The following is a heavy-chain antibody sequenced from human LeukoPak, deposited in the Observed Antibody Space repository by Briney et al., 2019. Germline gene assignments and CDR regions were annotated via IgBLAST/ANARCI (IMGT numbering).Heavy chain of an antibody. Sequence: GASVKVSCKVSGYTFTGYYMHWVRQAPGQGLEWMGRINPNSGGTDYAQKFQGRVTMTRDTSISTAYMELSRLRSDDTAVYYCARDNLGYCSSTSCYQHWGQGTLVTVSS. V-gene: IGHV1-2*06. CDR3: ARDNLGYCSSTSCYQH. D-gene: IGHD2-2*01. CDR1: GYTFTGYY. CDR2: INPNSGGT. J-gene: IGHJ1*01.